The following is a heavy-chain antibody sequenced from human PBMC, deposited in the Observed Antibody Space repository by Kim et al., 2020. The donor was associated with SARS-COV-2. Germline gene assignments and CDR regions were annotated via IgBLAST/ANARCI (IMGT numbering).Heavy chain of an antibody. J-gene: IGHJ6*02. Sequence: SVKVSCKASGGTFSSYAISWVRQAPGQGLEWMGGIIPIFGTANYAQKFQGRVTITADESTSTAYMELSSLRSEDTAVYYCASGGHTSPSRGWIYYYYYGMDVWGQGTTVTVSS. CDR2: IIPIFGTA. CDR3: ASGGHTSPSRGWIYYYYYGMDV. CDR1: GGTFSSYA. V-gene: IGHV1-69*13. D-gene: IGHD6-6*01.